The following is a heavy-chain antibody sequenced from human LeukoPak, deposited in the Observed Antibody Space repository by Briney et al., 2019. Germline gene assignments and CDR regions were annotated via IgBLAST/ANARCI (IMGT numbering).Heavy chain of an antibody. J-gene: IGHJ4*02. V-gene: IGHV4-59*08. CDR3: ARRRGNFWSDYYAFDY. D-gene: IGHD3-3*01. CDR1: GGSISSYY. CDR2: IYYSGST. Sequence: SETLSLTCIVSGGSISSYYWSWIRQPPGKGLEWIGYIYYSGSTNYNPSLTGRVTISPDTSKNQFSLKLSSVTAADTAVYYCARRRGNFWSDYYAFDYWGLGTLVTISS.